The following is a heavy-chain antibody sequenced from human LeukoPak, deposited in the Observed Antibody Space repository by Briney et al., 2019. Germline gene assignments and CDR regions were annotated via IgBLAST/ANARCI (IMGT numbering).Heavy chain of an antibody. CDR1: GGTFSSYA. Sequence: GASVKVSCKASGGTFSSYAISWVRQAPGQGLEWMGGIIPIFGTANYAQKFQGRVTITADESTSTAYMELSSLRSEDTAVYYCARDHGDYYDSSGHDAFDIWGQGTMVTVSS. CDR2: IIPIFGTA. CDR3: ARDHGDYYDSSGHDAFDI. J-gene: IGHJ3*02. V-gene: IGHV1-69*13. D-gene: IGHD3-22*01.